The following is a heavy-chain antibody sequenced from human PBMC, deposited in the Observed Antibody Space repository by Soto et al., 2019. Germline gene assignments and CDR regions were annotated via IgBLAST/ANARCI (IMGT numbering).Heavy chain of an antibody. CDR3: AHSEVDYYDSSGYYGNDALDI. CDR2: IYWNDDK. J-gene: IGHJ3*02. CDR1: GFSLSTSGVG. D-gene: IGHD3-22*01. Sequence: GSGPTLVNPTQTLTLTCTFSGFSLSTSGVGVGWIRQPPGKALEWLALIYWNDDKRYSPSLKSRLTITKDTSKNQVVLTMTNMDPVDTATYYCAHSEVDYYDSSGYYGNDALDIWGQGTMVTVSS. V-gene: IGHV2-5*01.